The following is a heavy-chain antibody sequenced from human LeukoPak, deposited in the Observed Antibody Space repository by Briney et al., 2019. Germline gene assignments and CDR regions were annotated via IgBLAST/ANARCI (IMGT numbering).Heavy chain of an antibody. V-gene: IGHV3-33*06. D-gene: IGHD3-16*02. J-gene: IGHJ6*03. CDR3: AKADRTGSYSYYYMDV. Sequence: GGSLRLSCAASGFTFSNYGMHWVRQALGKGLEWVAVIWYDGGYKYNEDSVKGRFTISRDNSKNTLYLQMNSLRAEDSAVYYCAKADRTGSYSYYYMDVWGKGTTVTVSS. CDR1: GFTFSNYG. CDR2: IWYDGGYK.